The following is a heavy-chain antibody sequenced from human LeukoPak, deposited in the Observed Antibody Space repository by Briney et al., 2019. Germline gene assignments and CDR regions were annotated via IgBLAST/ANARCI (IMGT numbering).Heavy chain of an antibody. J-gene: IGHJ6*03. CDR3: ARDSRYSDNSGYYYSHYYMDV. D-gene: IGHD3-22*01. CDR2: IYNSGTT. Sequence: SETLSLTCTVSGGSISYYYWSWLRQPPGKGLEWIGYIYNSGTTRYNPSLMSRVTISVDTSKNQFPLNLRSVTAADTAVYYCARDSRYSDNSGYYYSHYYMDVWGKGTTVTVSS. V-gene: IGHV4-59*01. CDR1: GGSISYYY.